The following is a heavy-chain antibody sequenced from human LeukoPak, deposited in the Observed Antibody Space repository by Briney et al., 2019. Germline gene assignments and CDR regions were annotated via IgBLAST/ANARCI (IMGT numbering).Heavy chain of an antibody. D-gene: IGHD6-6*01. CDR3: ARWATSFDL. Sequence: PGGSLRLSCAASGFTFGNYWMSWVRQAPGKGLEWVVNIKQDGSDKYHVDSVTGRFTISRDNAKNSLYLEMNSLRAEDTAVYYCARWATSFDLWGQGALVTVSS. CDR1: GFTFGNYW. CDR2: IKQDGSDK. V-gene: IGHV3-7*01. J-gene: IGHJ4*02.